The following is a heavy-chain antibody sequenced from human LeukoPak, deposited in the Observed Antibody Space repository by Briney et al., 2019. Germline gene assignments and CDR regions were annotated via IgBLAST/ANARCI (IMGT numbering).Heavy chain of an antibody. CDR3: ARASGGYYDSSGFQH. CDR1: GGSISSYY. J-gene: IGHJ1*01. V-gene: IGHV4-59*01. Sequence: PSETLSLTCTVSGGSISSYYWSWIRQPPGKGLEWIGYIYYSGSTNYNPSLKSRVTISVDTSKNQFSLKLSSVTAADTAVYHCARASGGYYDSSGFQHWGQGTLVTVSS. CDR2: IYYSGST. D-gene: IGHD3-22*01.